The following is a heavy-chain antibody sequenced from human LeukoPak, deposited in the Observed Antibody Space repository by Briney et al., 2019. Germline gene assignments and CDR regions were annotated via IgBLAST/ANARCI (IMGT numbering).Heavy chain of an antibody. V-gene: IGHV3-21*04. CDR1: GFTLSSYS. Sequence: GGSLRLSCAASGFTLSSYSMNWVRQAPGKGLEWVSSISSSSSYIYYADSVKGRFTISRDNSKNTLYLQMNSLRAEDTAVYYCATGSYYKRDDYFDYWGQGTLVTVSS. CDR2: ISSSSSYI. J-gene: IGHJ4*02. CDR3: ATGSYYKRDDYFDY. D-gene: IGHD3-10*01.